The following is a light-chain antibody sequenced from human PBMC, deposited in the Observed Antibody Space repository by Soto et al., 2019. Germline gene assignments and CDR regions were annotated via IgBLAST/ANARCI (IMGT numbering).Light chain of an antibody. CDR3: QQYGTSRT. CDR1: QSVASNY. V-gene: IGKV3-20*01. J-gene: IGKJ1*01. Sequence: EIVLTQSPGTLSLSPGERATLSCRASQSVASNYLAWYQQKPGQAPRLLIHGASNRATGISDRFSGSGSGTDFTLSISRLEPEDFAVYYCQQYGTSRTFGQGTKVEIK. CDR2: GAS.